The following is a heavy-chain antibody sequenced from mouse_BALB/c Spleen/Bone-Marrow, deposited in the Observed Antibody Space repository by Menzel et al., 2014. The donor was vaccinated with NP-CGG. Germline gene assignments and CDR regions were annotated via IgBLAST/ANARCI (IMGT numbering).Heavy chain of an antibody. Sequence: QVQLKESGAELMKPGASVKISCKATGYTFSTYWIEWVKQRPGHGLEWIGEILPGNGNTDYNEKFKGKAIFTADTSSNTAYMQLSSLTSEDSAVFYCARHGSSGFDYWGQGTALTVSS. CDR1: GYTFSTYW. CDR2: ILPGNGNT. J-gene: IGHJ2*01. V-gene: IGHV1-9*01. CDR3: ARHGSSGFDY. D-gene: IGHD1-1*01.